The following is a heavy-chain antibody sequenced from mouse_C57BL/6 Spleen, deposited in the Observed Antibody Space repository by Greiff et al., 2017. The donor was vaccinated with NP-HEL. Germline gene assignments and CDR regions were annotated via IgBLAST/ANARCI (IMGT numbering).Heavy chain of an antibody. CDR3: ARRSSGPAWFAY. CDR2: IYPGSGST. V-gene: IGHV1-55*01. D-gene: IGHD3-2*02. J-gene: IGHJ3*01. CDR1: GYTFTSYW. Sequence: VQLQQPGAELVKPGASVKMSCKASGYTFTSYWITWVKQRPGQGLEWIGDIYPGSGSTNYNEKFKSKATLTVDTSSSTAYMQLSSLTSEDSAVYYCARRSSGPAWFAYWGQGTLVTVSA.